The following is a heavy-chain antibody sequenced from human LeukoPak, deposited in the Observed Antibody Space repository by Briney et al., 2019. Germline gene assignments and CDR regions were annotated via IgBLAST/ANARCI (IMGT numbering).Heavy chain of an antibody. V-gene: IGHV3-23*01. CDR1: GFGFNNYA. J-gene: IGHJ4*02. Sequence: SGGSLRLSCSASGFGFNNYAMSWIRQAPGKGLTWVSLVSPAYGRTYYTDSVKGRFTISRDNSNNMLSLYMSSLRADDTAVYYCAKSKQYLEWLPDSWGQGTLVTVSS. CDR3: AKSKQYLEWLPDS. D-gene: IGHD3-3*01. CDR2: VSPAYGRT.